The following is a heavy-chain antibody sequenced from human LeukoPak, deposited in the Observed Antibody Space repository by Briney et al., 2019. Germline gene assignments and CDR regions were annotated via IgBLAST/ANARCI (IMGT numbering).Heavy chain of an antibody. V-gene: IGHV3-21*01. CDR2: ITTSSQV. J-gene: IGHJ4*02. Sequence: PGRSLRLSCAASGLTFSRYSMNWVRQAPGKGLEWVSYITTSSQVYYADSVKGRFSISRDNAKNSLYLQMDSLRAEDTAVYYCASIWSGSLDYWGQGTLVTVSS. CDR1: GLTFSRYS. D-gene: IGHD3-3*01. CDR3: ASIWSGSLDY.